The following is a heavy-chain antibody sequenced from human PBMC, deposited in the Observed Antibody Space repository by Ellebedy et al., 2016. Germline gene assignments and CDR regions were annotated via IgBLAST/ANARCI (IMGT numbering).Heavy chain of an antibody. J-gene: IGHJ3*01. CDR3: ARGDYFGSGTRAYAFDV. Sequence: SETLSLTCTVSGYSISSGYYWGWIRQPPGKGLEWIGSLFHSGNTYFNPSLKSRVTISVDKSKNQFSLKLTSVTAADTAVYYCARGDYFGSGTRAYAFDVWGQGTLVTVSS. D-gene: IGHD3-10*01. V-gene: IGHV4-38-2*02. CDR1: GYSISSGYY. CDR2: LFHSGNT.